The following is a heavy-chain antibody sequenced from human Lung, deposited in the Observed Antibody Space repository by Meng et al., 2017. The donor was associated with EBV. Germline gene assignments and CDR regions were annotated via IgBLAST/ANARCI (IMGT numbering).Heavy chain of an antibody. J-gene: IGHJ5*02. D-gene: IGHD3-16*01. V-gene: IGHV3-53*01. CDR1: GFTVNSSY. Sequence: VQLVGSGGGLVQPGGSLGLSCAASGFTVNSSYMSWVRQAPGKGLEWVSLIYTGGSTSYADSVRGRFTISRDIYKNTVYLQMNSLRVEDTAMYYCARGHGAWGQGTLVTVSS. CDR3: ARGHGA. CDR2: IYTGGST.